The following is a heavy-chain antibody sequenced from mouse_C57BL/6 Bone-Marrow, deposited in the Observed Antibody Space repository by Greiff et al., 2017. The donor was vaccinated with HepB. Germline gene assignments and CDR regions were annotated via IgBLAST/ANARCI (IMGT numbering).Heavy chain of an antibody. J-gene: IGHJ4*01. CDR3: TITAGMDY. CDR1: GYTFTDYE. Sequence: VKLVESGAELVRPGASVTLSCKASGYTFTDYEMHWVKQTPVHGLEWIGAIDPETGGTAYNQKFKGKAILTADKSSSTAYMELRSLTSEDSAVYYCTITAGMDYWGQGTSVTVSS. CDR2: IDPETGGT. V-gene: IGHV1-15*01.